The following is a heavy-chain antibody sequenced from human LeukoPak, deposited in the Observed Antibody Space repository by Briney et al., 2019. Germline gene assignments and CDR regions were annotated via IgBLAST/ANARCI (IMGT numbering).Heavy chain of an antibody. Sequence: GESLKISCKGSGYSFNTYWIGWVRQMPGKGLKWMGIIYPGDSDTRYSPSFRGQVTISADKSLSTAYLQWGSLKASDTAMYYCAREGRSSSPMDYWGQGTLVTVSS. V-gene: IGHV5-51*01. J-gene: IGHJ4*02. CDR2: IYPGDSDT. CDR3: AREGRSSSPMDY. D-gene: IGHD6-6*01. CDR1: GYSFNTYW.